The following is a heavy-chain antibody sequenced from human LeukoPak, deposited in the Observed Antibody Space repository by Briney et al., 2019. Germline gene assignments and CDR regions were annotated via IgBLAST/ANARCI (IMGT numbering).Heavy chain of an antibody. V-gene: IGHV3-30*02. CDR3: VKDGGTAVGSFDS. CDR1: GFTFSSYG. D-gene: IGHD6-13*01. Sequence: GGSLRLSCAASGFTFSSYGIHLGGQATGKEQEWVAFIRYDGSNKYYADSVKGRFTISRDNSKNTLYLQMNSLRAEDTAVYYCVKDGGTAVGSFDSWGQGTLVTVSS. J-gene: IGHJ4*02. CDR2: IRYDGSNK.